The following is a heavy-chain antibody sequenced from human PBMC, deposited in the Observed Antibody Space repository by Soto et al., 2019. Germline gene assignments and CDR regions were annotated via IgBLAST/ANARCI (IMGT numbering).Heavy chain of an antibody. D-gene: IGHD1-26*01. CDR2: IIPIFGTA. CDR3: ARAIVGPTTTGWLDP. CDR1: GGTFSRYA. Sequence: GASVKVSCKASGGTFSRYAISWVRQAPGQVLEWMGGIIPIFGTANYAQKFQGRVTITADESTSTAYMELSSLRFEDTAVYYCARAIVGPTTTGWLDPWGQGTLVTVSS. V-gene: IGHV1-69*13. J-gene: IGHJ5*02.